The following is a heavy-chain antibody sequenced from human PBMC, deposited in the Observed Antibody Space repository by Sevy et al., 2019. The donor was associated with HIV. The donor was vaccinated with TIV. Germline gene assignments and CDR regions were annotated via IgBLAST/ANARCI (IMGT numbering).Heavy chain of an antibody. CDR1: GASITSYY. CDR2: VYHSGTT. V-gene: IGHV4-59*12. J-gene: IGHJ2*01. D-gene: IGHD3-22*01. Sequence: SETLSLTCAVSGASITSYYWNWIRQSPGKGLEWIAYVYHSGTTSYNPSLKSRVSISLDTSRKQFSRTLYSVTAADTAIYYCARVRRRPPVVDSNWYFDVWGRGTLVTVSS. CDR3: ARVRRRPPVVDSNWYFDV.